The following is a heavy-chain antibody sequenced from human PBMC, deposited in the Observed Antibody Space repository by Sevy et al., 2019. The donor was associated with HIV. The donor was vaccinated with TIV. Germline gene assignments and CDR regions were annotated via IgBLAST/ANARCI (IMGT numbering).Heavy chain of an antibody. D-gene: IGHD4-17*01. J-gene: IGHJ2*01. CDR3: TTMMRLYGDPNFWYFDL. CDR2: IQSKSEGGTT. Sequence: GGSLRLSCAASGFTFSNVWTSWVRQASGKGLEWVGRIQSKSEGGTTDYAAPVKGRFSISRDESSDTLYLQMNSLKTEDTAVCYCTTMMRLYGDPNFWYFDLWGRRTLVTVSS. V-gene: IGHV3-15*01. CDR1: GFTFSNVW.